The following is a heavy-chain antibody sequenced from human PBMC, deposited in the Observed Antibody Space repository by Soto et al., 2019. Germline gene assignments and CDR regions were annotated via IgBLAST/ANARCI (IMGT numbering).Heavy chain of an antibody. D-gene: IGHD3-22*01. CDR2: IYYSGTT. Sequence: QVQLQESGPGLVQPSQTLSLSCTVSGGSIISGTYYWSWIRQHPGKGLEWIGYIYYSGTTYYNPSIKSRLTISLNTTRNQYAQEVNSVSAADAAVYCCAGADGRGYTFEHWGQGTLVTVSS. CDR3: AGADGRGYTFEH. V-gene: IGHV4-31*03. CDR1: GGSIISGTYY. J-gene: IGHJ4*02.